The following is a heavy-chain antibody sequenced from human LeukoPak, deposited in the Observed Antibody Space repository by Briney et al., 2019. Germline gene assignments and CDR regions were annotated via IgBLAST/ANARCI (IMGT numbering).Heavy chain of an antibody. J-gene: IGHJ6*02. CDR3: ATGSSLATGATHYSNGLDA. V-gene: IGHV6-1*01. D-gene: IGHD1-26*01. Sequence: SQTLALTCAISGDRVSRHSAPCNWIRQSPARGLEWLGRTYCRSRWYADYATSVRSRITTNPDTSKNQFAQPLNTVAPEDTAMYYCATGSSLATGATHYSNGLDAWGQGTTVTVSS. CDR2: TYCRSRWYA. CDR1: GDRVSRHSAP.